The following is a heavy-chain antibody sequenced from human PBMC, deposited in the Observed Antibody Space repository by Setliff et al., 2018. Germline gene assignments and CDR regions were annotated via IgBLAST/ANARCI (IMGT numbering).Heavy chain of an antibody. Sequence: GSLRLSCAASGFTFSSYWMHWVRQAPGKGLVWVSRINSDGSSTSYADSVKGRFTISRDNSKNTLYLQMNSLRAEDTAVYYCARDFGGGYAAFDIWGQGTMVTVSS. J-gene: IGHJ3*02. D-gene: IGHD5-12*01. CDR3: ARDFGGGYAAFDI. V-gene: IGHV3-74*01. CDR1: GFTFSSYW. CDR2: INSDGSST.